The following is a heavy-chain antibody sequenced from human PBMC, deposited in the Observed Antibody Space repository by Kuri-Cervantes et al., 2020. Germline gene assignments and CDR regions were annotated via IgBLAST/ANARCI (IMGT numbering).Heavy chain of an antibody. J-gene: IGHJ2*01. Sequence: ASVKVSCKASGYTFTSYAMHWVRQAPGQRLEWMGWINAGNGNTKYSQKFQGRVTITRDTSASTAYMELSSLRSEDTAVYYCARDHCSGGSCYHADPYWYFALWGRGTLVTVSS. CDR2: INAGNGNT. CDR3: ARDHCSGGSCYHADPYWYFAL. CDR1: GYTFTSYA. V-gene: IGHV1-3*01. D-gene: IGHD2-15*01.